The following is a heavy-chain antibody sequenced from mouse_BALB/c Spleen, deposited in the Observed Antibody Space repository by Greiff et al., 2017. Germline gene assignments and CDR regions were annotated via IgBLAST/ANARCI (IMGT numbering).Heavy chain of an antibody. CDR3: TRGLRRYWYFDV. V-gene: IGHV1S81*02. D-gene: IGHD2-4*01. CDR2: INPSNGGT. Sequence: VQLQQPGAELVKPGASVKLSCKASGYTFTSYYMYWVKQRPGQGLEWIGEINPSNGGTNFNEKFKSKATLTVDKSSSTAYMQLSSLTSEDSAVYYCTRGLRRYWYFDVWGAGTTVTVSS. J-gene: IGHJ1*01. CDR1: GYTFTSYY.